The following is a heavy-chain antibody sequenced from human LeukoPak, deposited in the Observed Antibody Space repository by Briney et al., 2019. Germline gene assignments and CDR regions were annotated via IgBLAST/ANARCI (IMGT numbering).Heavy chain of an antibody. CDR2: FKHSGSA. Sequence: SDTLSLTCAVYGESCSRYYWRWTRHPPGKGLEGMGEFKHSGSANYNTSLKSRVTISVDTCKNQFSLKLSSVTAADTAVYYCARITMFRGVNTDYWGQGTLVTVSS. D-gene: IGHD3-10*01. CDR3: ARITMFRGVNTDY. J-gene: IGHJ4*02. CDR1: GESCSRYY. V-gene: IGHV4-34*01.